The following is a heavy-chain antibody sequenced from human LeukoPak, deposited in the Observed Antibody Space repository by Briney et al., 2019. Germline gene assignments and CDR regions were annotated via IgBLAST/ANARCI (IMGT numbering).Heavy chain of an antibody. J-gene: IGHJ4*02. D-gene: IGHD3-22*01. CDR3: ARDYRMTMLVD. CDR1: GYSISSGYY. Sequence: PSETLSLTCTVSGYSISSGYYWGWLRQPPGKGLEWIGSIYHSGRTFYNPSLKSRVTISVDTSKNQFSLDLSSVTAADSAIYYCARDYRMTMLVDWGQGTLVTVSS. CDR2: IYHSGRT. V-gene: IGHV4-38-2*02.